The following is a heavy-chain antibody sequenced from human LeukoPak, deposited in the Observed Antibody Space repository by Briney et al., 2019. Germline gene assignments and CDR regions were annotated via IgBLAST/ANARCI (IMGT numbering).Heavy chain of an antibody. CDR2: ISYDGSNK. D-gene: IGHD3-9*01. CDR3: ARDRSGLRYFDWLFDY. V-gene: IGHV3-30-3*01. J-gene: IGHJ4*02. CDR1: GFTFSSYA. Sequence: PGGSLRLSCAASGFTFSSYAMHWVRQAPGKGLEWVAVISYDGSNKYYADSVKGRFTISRDNSKNTLYLQMNSLRAEDTAVYYCARDRSGLRYFDWLFDYWGQGTLVTVSS.